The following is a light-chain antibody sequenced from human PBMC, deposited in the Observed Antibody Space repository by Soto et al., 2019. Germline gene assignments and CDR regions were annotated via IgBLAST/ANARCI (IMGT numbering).Light chain of an antibody. CDR3: QQSYSTPWT. V-gene: IGKV1-39*01. CDR1: QSISSY. J-gene: IGKJ1*01. Sequence: DIQMTQSPSSLSASVGDRVTITCRASQSISSYLNWYQQKPGKAPKLLIYAASSLQSGVQSRFSGSGSGTDFTLTINSLQPEDFATYYCQQSYSTPWTFGQGTKVEIK. CDR2: AAS.